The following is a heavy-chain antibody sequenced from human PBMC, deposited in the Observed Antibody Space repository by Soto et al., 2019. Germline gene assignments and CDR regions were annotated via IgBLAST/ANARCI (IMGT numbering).Heavy chain of an antibody. J-gene: IGHJ6*02. CDR2: IYHSGST. CDR3: ARQYGSTSGMDV. Sequence: QLQLQESGSGLVKPSQTLSLTCAVSGGSISSGGYSWSWIRQPPGKGLEWIGYIYHSGSTYYNPSLKSRVTLSGDGHKNQFSLKLSSVTAAATAVYYCARQYGSTSGMDVWGQGTTVTVSS. D-gene: IGHD6-13*01. CDR1: GGSISSGGYS. V-gene: IGHV4-30-2*01.